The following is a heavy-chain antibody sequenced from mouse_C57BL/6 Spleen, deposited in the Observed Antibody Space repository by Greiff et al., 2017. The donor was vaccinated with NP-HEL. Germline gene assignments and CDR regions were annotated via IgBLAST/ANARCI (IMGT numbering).Heavy chain of an antibody. CDR3: ARLEDI. J-gene: IGHJ2*01. V-gene: IGHV2-9*02. CDR1: GFSLTSYG. CDR2: IWAGGST. Sequence: VQRVESGPGLVAPSQSLSITCTVSGFSLTSYGVHWVRQPPGKGLEWLGVIWAGGSTNYNSALMSRLSISKDNSKGQVFLKMNSLQTDETAMYYCARLEDIWGQGTTLTVSS. D-gene: IGHD1-3*01.